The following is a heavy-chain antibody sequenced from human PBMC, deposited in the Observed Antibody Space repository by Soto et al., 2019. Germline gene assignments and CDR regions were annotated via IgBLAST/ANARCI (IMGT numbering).Heavy chain of an antibody. V-gene: IGHV1-18*04. CDR3: ARDSSRSSGWYINWFDP. CDR2: ISAYNGNT. J-gene: IGHJ5*02. D-gene: IGHD6-19*01. CDR1: GYTFTSYG. Sequence: VASVKVSCKASGYTFTSYGISWVRQAPGQGLEWMGWISAYNGNTNCAQKLQGRVTMTTDTSTSTAYMELRSLRSDDTAVYYCARDSSRSSGWYINWFDPWGQGTLVTVSS.